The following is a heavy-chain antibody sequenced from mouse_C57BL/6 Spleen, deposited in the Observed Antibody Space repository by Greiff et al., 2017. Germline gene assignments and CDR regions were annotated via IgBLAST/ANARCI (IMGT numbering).Heavy chain of an antibody. CDR1: GYTFTSYW. V-gene: IGHV1-64*01. CDR3: ARMTAQAREAMDY. Sequence: QVQLQQPGAELVKPGASVKLSCKASGYTFTSYWMHWVKQRPGQGLEWIGMIHPNSGSTNYNEKFKSKATLTVDKSSSTAYMQLSSLTSEDSAVYYCARMTAQAREAMDYWGQGTSVTVSS. CDR2: IHPNSGST. D-gene: IGHD3-2*02. J-gene: IGHJ4*01.